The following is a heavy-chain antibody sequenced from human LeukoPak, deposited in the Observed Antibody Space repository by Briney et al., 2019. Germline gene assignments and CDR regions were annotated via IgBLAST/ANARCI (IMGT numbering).Heavy chain of an antibody. D-gene: IGHD2-2*02. CDR3: AKYTAKAPRRDLDY. CDR1: GFTFSSYG. V-gene: IGHV3-33*06. CDR2: IWYDGSNK. Sequence: PGGSLRLSCAASGFTFSSYGMHWVRQAPGKGLEWVAVIWYDGSNKYYADSVKGRFTISRDNSKNTLYLQVNSLRAEDTAVYYCAKYTAKAPRRDLDYWGQGTLVTVSS. J-gene: IGHJ4*02.